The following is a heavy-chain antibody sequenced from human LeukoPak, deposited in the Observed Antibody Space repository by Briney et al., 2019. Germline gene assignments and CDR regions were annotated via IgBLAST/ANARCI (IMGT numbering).Heavy chain of an antibody. CDR2: ISGGGGNT. J-gene: IGHJ4*02. CDR3: ANLVALLIDGDYFDY. V-gene: IGHV3-23*01. CDR1: GFTFSSYS. D-gene: IGHD3-16*02. Sequence: QAGGSLRLSCAASGFTFSSYSMSWVRQAPGKGLEWVADISGGGGNTYYADSVKGRFTLSRDNSKNTLYLQMNSLRAEDTAVYYWANLVALLIDGDYFDYWGQGTLVTVSS.